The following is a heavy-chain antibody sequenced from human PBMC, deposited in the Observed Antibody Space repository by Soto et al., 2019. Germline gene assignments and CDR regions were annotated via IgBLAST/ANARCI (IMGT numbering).Heavy chain of an antibody. J-gene: IGHJ6*03. Sequence: EVQLLEYGGGLVQPGGSLRLSCAASGFTFSNYVMSWVRQAPGKGLEWVSSVSNSGSNTYYAESVKGRVTISRDNSNNTLYLQINSLRAEDTALYYCARSGRTLPHYSYYMDVWGKGTTVTVSS. D-gene: IGHD5-12*01. CDR3: ARSGRTLPHYSYYMDV. CDR2: VSNSGSNT. V-gene: IGHV3-23*01. CDR1: GFTFSNYV.